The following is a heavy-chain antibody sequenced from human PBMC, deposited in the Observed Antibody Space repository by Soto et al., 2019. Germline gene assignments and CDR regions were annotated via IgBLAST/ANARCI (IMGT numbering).Heavy chain of an antibody. CDR1: GGSISSGDYY. CDR2: IYFNGAT. V-gene: IGHV4-39*01. CDR3: AVENRHRLTAMTTGDY. J-gene: IGHJ4*02. D-gene: IGHD4-17*01. Sequence: SETLSLTCTVCGGSISSGDYYWAWIRQPQGKGQEWIGTIYFNGATQWIPSLRSRVTISLGTSENQFSLKVVSVTAADTAVFYCAVENRHRLTAMTTGDYWGRGTLVTVSS.